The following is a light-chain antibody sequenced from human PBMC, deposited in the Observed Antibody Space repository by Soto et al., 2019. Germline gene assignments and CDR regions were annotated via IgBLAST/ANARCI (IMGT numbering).Light chain of an antibody. CDR3: QQYANSPPT. Sequence: EIVLTQSPGTLSLSPGERATLSCRASQSVSSNYLAWYQQKPGQAPRLLIYGASTRATGIPDRFSGSGSGTDFTLTISRLEPEDFAEYYCQQYANSPPTFGQGTKVEIK. V-gene: IGKV3-20*01. CDR2: GAS. J-gene: IGKJ1*01. CDR1: QSVSSNY.